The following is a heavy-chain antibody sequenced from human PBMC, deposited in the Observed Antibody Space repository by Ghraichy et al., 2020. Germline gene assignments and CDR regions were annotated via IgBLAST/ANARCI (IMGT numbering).Heavy chain of an antibody. J-gene: IGHJ4*02. CDR1: GFTFSSYA. Sequence: GGSLRLSCAASGFTFSSYAMHWVRQAPGKGLEWVAVISYDGSNKYYADSVKGRFTISRDNSKNTLYLQMNSLRAEDTAVYYCARGYCSSTSCYLGHYFDYWGQGNVVIVSS. CDR3: ARGYCSSTSCYLGHYFDY. V-gene: IGHV3-30-3*01. D-gene: IGHD2-2*01. CDR2: ISYDGSNK.